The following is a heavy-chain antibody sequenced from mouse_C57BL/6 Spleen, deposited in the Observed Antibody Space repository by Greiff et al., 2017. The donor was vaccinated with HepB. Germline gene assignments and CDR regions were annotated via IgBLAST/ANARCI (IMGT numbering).Heavy chain of an antibody. CDR2: IDPSDSYT. V-gene: IGHV1-50*01. CDR1: GYTFTSYW. Sequence: QVQLQQSGAELVKPGASVKLSCKASGYTFTSYWMQWVKQRPGQGLEWIGEIDPSDSYTNYNQKFKGKATLTVDTSSSTAYMQLSSLTSEDSAVYYCAKANWDPYYAMDYWGQGTSVTVSS. D-gene: IGHD4-1*01. CDR3: AKANWDPYYAMDY. J-gene: IGHJ4*01.